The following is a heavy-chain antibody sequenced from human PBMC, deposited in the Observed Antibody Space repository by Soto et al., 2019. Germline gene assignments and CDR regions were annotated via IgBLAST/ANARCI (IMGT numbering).Heavy chain of an antibody. CDR2: IYYSGST. D-gene: IGHD3-10*01. Sequence: SETLSLTCTVSGGSISSYYWSWIRQPPGKGLEWIGYIYYSGSTNYNPSLKSRVTISVDTSKNQFSLKLSSVTAADTAVYYCARGNTMVRGVIITSSYWFDPWGQGT. J-gene: IGHJ5*02. CDR3: ARGNTMVRGVIITSSYWFDP. CDR1: GGSISSYY. V-gene: IGHV4-59*01.